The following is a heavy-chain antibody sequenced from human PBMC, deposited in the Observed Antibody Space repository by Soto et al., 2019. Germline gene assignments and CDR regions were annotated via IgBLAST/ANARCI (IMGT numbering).Heavy chain of an antibody. CDR3: ARLDIVVVSASPGGYYYVMDV. J-gene: IGHJ6*02. CDR1: GYSFTSYW. V-gene: IGHV5-10-1*01. D-gene: IGHD2-2*01. Sequence: GESLKISCKGSGYSFTSYWISWVRQMPGKGLEWMGRIDPSDSYTNYSPSFQGHVTISADKSISTAYLQWSSLKASDTAMYYCARLDIVVVSASPGGYYYVMDVRGQGTTVTVSS. CDR2: IDPSDSYT.